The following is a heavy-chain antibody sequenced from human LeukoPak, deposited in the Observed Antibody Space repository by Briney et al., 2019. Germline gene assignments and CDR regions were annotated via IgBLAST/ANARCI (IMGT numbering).Heavy chain of an antibody. Sequence: GGSLRLSCAASGFTFSSYAMHWVRQAPGKGLEWVAVISYDGSNKYYADSVKGRFTISRDNAKNSLYLQMNSLRAEDTAVYYCARGAFVDPFDYWGQGTLVTVSS. D-gene: IGHD3-3*02. CDR1: GFTFSSYA. CDR3: ARGAFVDPFDY. V-gene: IGHV3-30-3*01. J-gene: IGHJ4*02. CDR2: ISYDGSNK.